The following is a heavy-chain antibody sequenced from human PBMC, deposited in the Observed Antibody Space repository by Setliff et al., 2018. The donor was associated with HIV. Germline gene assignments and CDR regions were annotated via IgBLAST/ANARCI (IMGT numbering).Heavy chain of an antibody. Sequence: SGTLSLTCAVFGTSFSGYYFSWIRQPPGKGLEWIGEVNYSGSTNYNPSLKSRVSISVDTSKTQFSLKLSSVTAADTAVYYCARGGLVVATIWDAFDLWGQGTMVTVSS. CDR3: ARGGLVVATIWDAFDL. CDR1: GTSFSGYY. CDR2: VNYSGST. J-gene: IGHJ3*01. V-gene: IGHV4-34*01. D-gene: IGHD5-12*01.